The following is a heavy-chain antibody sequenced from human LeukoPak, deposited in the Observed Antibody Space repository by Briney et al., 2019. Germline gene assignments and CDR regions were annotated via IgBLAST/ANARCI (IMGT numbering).Heavy chain of an antibody. J-gene: IGHJ4*02. CDR1: GFTFSSYS. CDR3: ARLAARGSDY. D-gene: IGHD6-6*01. CDR2: IGSSSSYI. Sequence: GGSLRLSCAASGFTFSSYSMNWVRRAPGKGLEWVSSIGSSSSYIYYADSVKGRFTISRDNAKNSLYLQMNSLRAEDTAVYYCARLAARGSDYWGQGTLVTVSS. V-gene: IGHV3-21*01.